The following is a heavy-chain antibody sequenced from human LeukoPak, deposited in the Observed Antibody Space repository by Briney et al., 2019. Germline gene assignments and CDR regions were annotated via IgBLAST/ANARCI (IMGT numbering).Heavy chain of an antibody. CDR2: IYYSGST. CDR1: GGSISSYY. J-gene: IGHJ6*02. CDR3: ARDDLYCSSTSCSYYGMDV. V-gene: IGHV4-59*01. D-gene: IGHD2-2*01. Sequence: PSETPSLTCTVSGGSISSYYWSWIRQPPGKGLEWIGYIYYSGSTNYNPSLKSRVTISVDTSKNQFSLKLSSVTAADTAVYYCARDDLYCSSTSCSYYGMDVWGQGTTVTVSS.